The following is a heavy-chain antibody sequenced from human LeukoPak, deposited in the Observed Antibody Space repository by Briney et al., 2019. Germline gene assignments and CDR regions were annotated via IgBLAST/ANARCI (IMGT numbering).Heavy chain of an antibody. CDR1: GGSIGSTFYC. Sequence: SETLSLTCTVSGGSIGSTFYCWGWIRQPPGKGLEWIGSIYYSGSTYYNPSLKSRVTISVDTSKNQFSLKLSSVTAADTAVYYCARSLRITMVRGVIIIDYFDYWGQGTLVTVSS. CDR2: IYYSGST. CDR3: ARSLRITMVRGVIIIDYFDY. J-gene: IGHJ4*02. V-gene: IGHV4-39*07. D-gene: IGHD3-10*01.